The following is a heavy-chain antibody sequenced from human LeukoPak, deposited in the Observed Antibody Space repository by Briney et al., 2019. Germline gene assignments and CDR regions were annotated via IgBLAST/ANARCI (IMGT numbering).Heavy chain of an antibody. CDR2: IIPIFGTA. CDR3: ARGIIPEPAYYYYYYYMDV. D-gene: IGHD1-14*01. CDR1: GGTFSSYA. J-gene: IGHJ6*03. Sequence: GASVKVSCKASGGTFSSYAISWVRQAPGQGLEWMGGIIPIFGTANYAQKFQGRVTITTDESTSTAYTELSSLRSEDTAVYYCARGIIPEPAYYYYYYYMDVWGKGTTVTVSS. V-gene: IGHV1-69*05.